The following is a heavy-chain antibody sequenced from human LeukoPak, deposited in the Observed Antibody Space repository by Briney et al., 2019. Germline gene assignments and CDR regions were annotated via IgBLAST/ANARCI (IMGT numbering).Heavy chain of an antibody. CDR2: VYHTGSS. V-gene: IGHV4-59*08. CDR1: GGSMRSDF. CDR3: ARQPEDTAAFDN. J-gene: IGHJ4*02. Sequence: TSETLSLTCTVSGGSMRSDFWSWIRQPPGKGLEWTAYVYHTGSSRYNPSLKSRVTISIDTSKNQFSLKLTSVTASDTAVYYCARQPEDTAAFDNWGQGTLVTVSS. D-gene: IGHD5-18*01.